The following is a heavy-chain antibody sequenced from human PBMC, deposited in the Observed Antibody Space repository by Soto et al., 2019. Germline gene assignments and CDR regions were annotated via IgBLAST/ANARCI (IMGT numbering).Heavy chain of an antibody. J-gene: IGHJ6*02. V-gene: IGHV4-59*12. D-gene: IGHD3-22*01. CDR2: IYASGST. CDR1: GGSMSTYY. Sequence: SETLSLTCTASGGSMSTYYWNWIRQPPGKGLESIGYIYASGSTNYNPSFKSRVAISIDTSKKQISLKLTSVTAADTAVYYCARDLVLYYDSSGYYYDYYYYGMDVWGQGTTVTVSS. CDR3: ARDLVLYYDSSGYYYDYYYYGMDV.